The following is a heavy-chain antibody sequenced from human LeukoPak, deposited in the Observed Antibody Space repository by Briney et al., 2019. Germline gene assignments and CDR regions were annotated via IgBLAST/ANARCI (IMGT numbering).Heavy chain of an antibody. CDR2: IYYSGST. D-gene: IGHD2-21*01. J-gene: IGHJ4*02. CDR3: ARHLYLGGGALPYYFDY. CDR1: GGSISRDAYY. Sequence: SETLSLTCTVSGGSISRDAYYWNWIRQHPGKGREWIGYIYYSGSTHYNPSLKSRVTISVDTSKNQFSLKLMSSVTAADTAVYYCARHLYLGGGALPYYFDYWGQGTLVTVSS. V-gene: IGHV4-39*01.